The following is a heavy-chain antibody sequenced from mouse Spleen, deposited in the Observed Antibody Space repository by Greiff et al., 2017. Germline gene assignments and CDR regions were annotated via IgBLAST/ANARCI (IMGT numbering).Heavy chain of an antibody. CDR3: ARHRRDWYFDV. J-gene: IGHJ1*01. V-gene: IGHV5-9*04. CDR2: ISSGGGNT. CDR1: GFTFSSYA. Sequence: EVKLEESGGGLVKRGGSLKLSCAASGFTFSSYAMSWVRQTPEKRLEWVATISSGGGNTYYPDSVKGRFTISRDNAKNTLYLQMSSLKSEDTAMYYCARHRRDWYFDVWGAGTTVTVSS.